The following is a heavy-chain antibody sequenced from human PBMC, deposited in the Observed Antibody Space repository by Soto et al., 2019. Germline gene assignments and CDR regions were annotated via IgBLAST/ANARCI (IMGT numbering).Heavy chain of an antibody. CDR3: ARDLGEMYDV. J-gene: IGHJ1*01. CDR2: ISSSSADI. Sequence: EVQLVESGGGLVKPGGSLRLSCIGSGFIFSSSTMPWVRQAPGKGLEWISSISSSSADIYNADSLKGRFSISRDNAKNSLYLQMDSMRAEDTAVYLCARDLGEMYDVWGQGALVTVSS. CDR1: GFIFSSST. D-gene: IGHD3-10*01. V-gene: IGHV3-21*01.